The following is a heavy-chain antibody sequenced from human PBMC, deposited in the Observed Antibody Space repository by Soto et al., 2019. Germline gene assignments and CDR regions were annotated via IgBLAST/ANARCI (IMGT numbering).Heavy chain of an antibody. J-gene: IGHJ4*01. Sequence: SLRLSCAASGFTFDDYAIHWVRQAPGKGLEWVSGISWNSGSIGYADSVKGRFTISRDNAKNSLYLQMNSLRAEDTALYYCAKEGSNFDAFDSWGHGTLVTVSS. CDR3: AKEGSNFDAFDS. D-gene: IGHD4-4*01. CDR2: ISWNSGSI. V-gene: IGHV3-9*01. CDR1: GFTFDDYA.